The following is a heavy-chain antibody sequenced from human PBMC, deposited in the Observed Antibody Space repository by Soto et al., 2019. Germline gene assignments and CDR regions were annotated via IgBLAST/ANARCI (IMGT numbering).Heavy chain of an antibody. D-gene: IGHD2-21*01. CDR3: ARGHSIFYGMDG. V-gene: IGHV3-11*01. Sequence: PGGSLRLSCAASGFTFSDYYMNWIRQAPGKGLEWVSYISSSGTTIYYADSVKGRFTISRDNAKNSLFLQMNSLRAEDTALYYCARGHSIFYGMDGWGQGTTVTLSS. CDR2: ISSSGTTI. CDR1: GFTFSDYY. J-gene: IGHJ6*02.